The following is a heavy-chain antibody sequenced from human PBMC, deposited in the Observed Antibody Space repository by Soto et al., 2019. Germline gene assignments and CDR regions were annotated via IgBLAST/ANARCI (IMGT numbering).Heavy chain of an antibody. CDR3: AKGDLLTGVAHFDY. CDR1: GFTFSNYA. V-gene: IGHV3-23*01. J-gene: IGHJ4*02. CDR2: ISGSGAST. D-gene: IGHD7-27*01. Sequence: GGSLRLSCAASGFTFSNYAMSWVRQAPGKGLQWVSTISGSGASTYYGDSVKGRFTLSRDNSENTPFLQMDSLRAEDTAVYYCAKGDLLTGVAHFDYWGQGTLVTVSS.